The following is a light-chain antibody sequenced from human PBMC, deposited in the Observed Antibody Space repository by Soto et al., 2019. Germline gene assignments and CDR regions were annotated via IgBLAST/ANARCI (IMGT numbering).Light chain of an antibody. CDR1: QEISSY. Sequence: EIVLTQSPASLSLSPGERASLSCRASQEISSYLAWYQQKPGQAPRLLIFDASSRATGIPARFSGSGSGSDFTLTIASLEPEDFAVYYCQQRSSWPLLTFGGWTKVEMK. CDR3: QQRSSWPLLT. CDR2: DAS. J-gene: IGKJ4*01. V-gene: IGKV3-11*01.